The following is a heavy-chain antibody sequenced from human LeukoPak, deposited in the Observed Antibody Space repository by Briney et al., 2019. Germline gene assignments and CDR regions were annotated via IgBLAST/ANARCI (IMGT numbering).Heavy chain of an antibody. CDR3: STWNYVEY. J-gene: IGHJ4*02. CDR2: ISNSGGDT. CDR1: GFTFSSYA. D-gene: IGHD2-2*01. V-gene: IGHV3-23*01. Sequence: GGPLRLSCAASGFTFSSYATSWVRQAPGKGLEWVSAISNSGGDTSYSDSVKGRFTISRDNSKSTLYLQMNSLRAEDTAIYYCSTWNYVEYWGQGTLVTVSS.